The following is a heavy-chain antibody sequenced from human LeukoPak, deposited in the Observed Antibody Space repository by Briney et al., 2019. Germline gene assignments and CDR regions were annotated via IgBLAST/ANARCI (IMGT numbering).Heavy chain of an antibody. CDR2: IYYSGST. CDR1: GGSISSYY. J-gene: IGHJ3*02. V-gene: IGHV4-59*06. CDR3: ARGSDGDYIAFDI. Sequence: SETLSLTCTVSGGSISSYYWSWIRQHPGKGLEWIGYIYYSGSTYYNPSLKSRVTISVDTSKNQFSLKLSSVTAADTAVYYCARGSDGDYIAFDIWGQGTMVTVSS. D-gene: IGHD4-17*01.